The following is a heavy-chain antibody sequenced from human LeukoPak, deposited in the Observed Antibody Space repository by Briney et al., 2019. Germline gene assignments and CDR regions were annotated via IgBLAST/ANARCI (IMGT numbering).Heavy chain of an antibody. D-gene: IGHD3-22*01. CDR1: GGSISSSSYY. V-gene: IGHV4-39*01. Sequence: PSETLSLTCTVSGGSISSSSYYWGWIRQPPGKVLEWIGSIYYSGSTYYNPSLKSRVTISVDTSKNQFSLKLSSVTAADTAVYYCARQLTYYYDSSGYYYDYWGQGTLVTVSS. CDR2: IYYSGST. CDR3: ARQLTYYYDSSGYYYDY. J-gene: IGHJ4*02.